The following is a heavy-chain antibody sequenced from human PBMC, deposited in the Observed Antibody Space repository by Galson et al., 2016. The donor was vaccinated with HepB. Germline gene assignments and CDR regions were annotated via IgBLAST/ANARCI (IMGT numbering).Heavy chain of an antibody. D-gene: IGHD5-12*01. CDR3: AHRPPYSGYDYGFDP. CDR1: DFSLTTSGVG. CDR2: IYWDDDK. J-gene: IGHJ5*02. V-gene: IGHV2-5*02. Sequence: PALVKPTQTLTLTCTFSDFSLTTSGVGVGWIRQPPGKALEWVALIYWDDDKRYSPSLKSRLTITKDTSKNQVVLTMTNMDPADTATYYCAHRPPYSGYDYGFDPWGQGILVTVSS.